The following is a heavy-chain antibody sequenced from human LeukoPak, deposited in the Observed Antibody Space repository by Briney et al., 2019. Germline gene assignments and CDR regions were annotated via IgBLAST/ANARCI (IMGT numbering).Heavy chain of an antibody. CDR1: GFTFSSYS. Sequence: GGSLRLSCAASGFTFSSYSMNWVRQAPGKGLEWVSSISSSSSYIYYADSVKGRFTISRDNAKNSVYLQMNGLRAEDTAVYYCARGYSLVAGLYYGMDVWGKGTTVTVSS. D-gene: IGHD6-19*01. J-gene: IGHJ6*04. CDR3: ARGYSLVAGLYYGMDV. V-gene: IGHV3-21*01. CDR2: ISSSSSYI.